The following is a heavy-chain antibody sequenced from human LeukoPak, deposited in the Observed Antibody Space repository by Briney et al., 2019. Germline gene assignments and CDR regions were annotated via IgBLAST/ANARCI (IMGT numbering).Heavy chain of an antibody. D-gene: IGHD4-23*01. V-gene: IGHV4-61*02. CDR2: IYTSGST. Sequence: PSETLSLTCTVSGGSISSSSYYWGWIRQPAGKGLEWIGRIYTSGSTNYNPSLKSRVTISVDTSKNQFSLKLSSVTAADTAVYYCARSRMTMVVTRPYFDYWGQGTLVTVSS. CDR3: ARSRMTMVVTRPYFDY. CDR1: GGSISSSSYY. J-gene: IGHJ4*02.